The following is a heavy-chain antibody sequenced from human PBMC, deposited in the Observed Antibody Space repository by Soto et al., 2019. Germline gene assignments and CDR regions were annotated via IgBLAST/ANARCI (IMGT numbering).Heavy chain of an antibody. CDR3: AKDGSWDGGGGES. V-gene: IGHV1-69*18. Sequence: QVQLVQSGAEVKKPGSSVKVSCSASGVTFISDAFTWVRQAPGQGLEWMGNIIPVFRTSTYAQRFQGRLTISADESTNTGDMEMSRLISEDTAVYFCAKDGSWDGGGGESWGQGTRVIVSS. CDR2: IIPVFRTS. J-gene: IGHJ4*02. CDR1: GVTFISDA. D-gene: IGHD1-26*01.